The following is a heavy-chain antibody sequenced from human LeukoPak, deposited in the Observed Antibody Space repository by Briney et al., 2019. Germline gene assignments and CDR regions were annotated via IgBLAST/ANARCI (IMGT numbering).Heavy chain of an antibody. CDR1: GGSISSYY. Sequence: PSETLSLTCTVSGGSISSYYWSWIRQPPGKRLEWIGYIYYSGSTNYNPSLKSRVTISVDTSKNQFSLKLSSVTAADTAVYYCARGRRIAARPSQYYYYYYMDVWGKGTTVTVSS. CDR2: IYYSGST. CDR3: ARGRRIAARPSQYYYYYYMDV. V-gene: IGHV4-59*01. D-gene: IGHD6-6*01. J-gene: IGHJ6*03.